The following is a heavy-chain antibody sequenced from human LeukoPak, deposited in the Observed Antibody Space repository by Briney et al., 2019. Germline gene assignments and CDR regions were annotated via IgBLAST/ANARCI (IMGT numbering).Heavy chain of an antibody. J-gene: IGHJ4*02. V-gene: IGHV3-7*01. CDR2: IKQDGSEK. D-gene: IGHD2-2*01. Sequence: PGGSLRLSCAASGFTFSSYWMSWVRQAPGKGLEWVANIKQDGSEKYYVDSVKGRFTISRDNAKNSLYLQMNSLRAEDTAVYYCARGFCSSTSCYRFQIVVMDYWGQGTLVTVSS. CDR1: GFTFSSYW. CDR3: ARGFCSSTSCYRFQIVVMDY.